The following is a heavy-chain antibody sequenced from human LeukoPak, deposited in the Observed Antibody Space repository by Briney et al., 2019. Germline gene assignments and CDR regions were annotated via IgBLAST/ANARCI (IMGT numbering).Heavy chain of an antibody. CDR3: ARDRSPITIFGRQRYYYYYYMDV. V-gene: IGHV1-46*01. D-gene: IGHD3-3*01. CDR2: INPSGGST. Sequence: GGSLRLSCAASGYTFTSYYMHWVRQAPGQGLEWMGIINPSGGSTSYAQKFQGRVTMTRDTSTSTVYMELSSLRSEDTAVYYCARDRSPITIFGRQRYYYYYYMDVWGKGTTVTVSS. J-gene: IGHJ6*03. CDR1: GYTFTSYY.